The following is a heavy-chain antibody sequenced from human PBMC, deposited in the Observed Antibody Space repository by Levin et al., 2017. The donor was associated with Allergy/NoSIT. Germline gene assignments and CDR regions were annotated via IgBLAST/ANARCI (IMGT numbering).Heavy chain of an antibody. CDR3: ARELADAAAVTFDI. V-gene: IGHV1-18*01. CDR2: ISPYNGDT. J-gene: IGHJ3*02. D-gene: IGHD2-15*01. Sequence: ASVKVSCKASGYSFTFFGISWVRQAPGQGLEWMGWISPYNGDTNYAQKFQGRVTMTTDTSTSTAYMELRSLRSDDTAVYYCARELADAAAVTFDIWGQGTMVTVSS. CDR1: GYSFTFFG.